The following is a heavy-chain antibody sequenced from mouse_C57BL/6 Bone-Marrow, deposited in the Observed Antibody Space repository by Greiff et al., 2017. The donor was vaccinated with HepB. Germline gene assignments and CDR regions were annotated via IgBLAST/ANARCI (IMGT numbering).Heavy chain of an antibody. J-gene: IGHJ4*01. CDR1: GYTFTSYW. Sequence: QVQLQQPGAELVKPGASVKLSCKASGYTFTSYWMQWVKQRPGQGLEWIGEIDPSDSYTNYNQKFKGKATLTVDTSSSTAYMQLSSLTSEDSAVYYCARSWGYYYGSSLHYYAMDYWGQGTSVTVSS. CDR2: IDPSDSYT. D-gene: IGHD1-1*01. CDR3: ARSWGYYYGSSLHYYAMDY. V-gene: IGHV1-50*01.